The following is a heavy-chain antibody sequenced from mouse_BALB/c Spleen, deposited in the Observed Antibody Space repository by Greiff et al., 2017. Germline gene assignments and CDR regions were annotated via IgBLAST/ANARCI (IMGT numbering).Heavy chain of an antibody. CDR3: ARHSSYGNYAMDY. CDR1: GFAFSSYD. Sequence: EVQRVESGGGLVKPGGSLKLSCAASGFAFSSYDMSWVRQTPEKRLEWVAYISSGGGSTYYPDTVKGRFTISRDNAKNTLYLQMSSLKSEDTAMYYCARHSSYGNYAMDYWGQGTSGTVSS. CDR2: ISSGGGST. D-gene: IGHD2-10*02. J-gene: IGHJ4*01. V-gene: IGHV5-12-1*01.